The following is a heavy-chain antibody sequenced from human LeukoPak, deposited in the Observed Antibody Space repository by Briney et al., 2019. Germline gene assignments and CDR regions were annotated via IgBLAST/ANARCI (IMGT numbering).Heavy chain of an antibody. V-gene: IGHV3-66*01. D-gene: IGHD6-13*01. CDR2: IYSGCST. Sequence: PGGSLRLSCAASGFTVSSKYMSWVRQAPGKGLEWVSVIYSGCSTYYADSVKGRFTISRDNSKNTLYLQMNSLRAEDTAVYYCARAPYSSSWYDYWGQGTLVTVSS. CDR1: GFTVSSKY. CDR3: ARAPYSSSWYDY. J-gene: IGHJ4*02.